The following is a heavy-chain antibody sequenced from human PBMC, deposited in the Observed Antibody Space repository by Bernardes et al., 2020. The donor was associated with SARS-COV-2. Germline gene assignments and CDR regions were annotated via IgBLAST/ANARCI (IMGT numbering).Heavy chain of an antibody. V-gene: IGHV4-39*01. J-gene: IGHJ4*02. CDR3: ASQGSITIFGVVIIGISRPFDY. CDR1: GGSISSSSYY. CDR2: IYYSGST. Sequence: SETLSLTCTVSGGSISSSSYYWGWLRQPPGKGLEWIGSIYYSGSTYYNPSLKSRVTISVDTSKNQFSLKLSSVTAADTAVYYCASQGSITIFGVVIIGISRPFDYWGQGTLVTVSS. D-gene: IGHD3-3*01.